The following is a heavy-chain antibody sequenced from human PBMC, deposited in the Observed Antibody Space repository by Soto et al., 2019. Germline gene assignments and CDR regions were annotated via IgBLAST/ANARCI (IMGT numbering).Heavy chain of an antibody. CDR3: AIAYGSGSYYTAYYYYGMDV. V-gene: IGHV3-23*01. J-gene: IGHJ6*02. Sequence: GGSLRLSCAASGFTFSSYAMSWVRQAPGKGLEWVSAISGSGGSTYYADSVKGRFTISRDNSKNTLYLQMNSLRAEDTAVYYCAIAYGSGSYYTAYYYYGMDVWGQGTTVTVSS. CDR2: ISGSGGST. CDR1: GFTFSSYA. D-gene: IGHD3-10*01.